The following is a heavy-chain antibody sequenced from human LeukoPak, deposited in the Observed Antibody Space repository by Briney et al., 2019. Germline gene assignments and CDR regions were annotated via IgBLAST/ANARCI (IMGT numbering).Heavy chain of an antibody. Sequence: GGSLRLSCAASGFTFSSYAMSWVRQAPGKGLEWVSAISGSVGSTYYADSVKGRFTISRDNSKNTLYLQMNSLRAEDTAVYYCAKERGYDYVWGSYEDYFDYWGQGTLVTVSS. CDR1: GFTFSSYA. V-gene: IGHV3-23*01. D-gene: IGHD3-16*01. J-gene: IGHJ4*02. CDR3: AKERGYDYVWGSYEDYFDY. CDR2: ISGSVGST.